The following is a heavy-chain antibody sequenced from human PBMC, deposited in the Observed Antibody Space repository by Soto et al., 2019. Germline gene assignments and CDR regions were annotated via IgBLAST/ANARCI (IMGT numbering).Heavy chain of an antibody. J-gene: IGHJ3*02. D-gene: IGHD3-3*01. CDR1: GYTFTSYG. CDR2: ISAYNGNT. V-gene: IGHV1-18*01. CDR3: ARDRHGSYDFWSGPEPAFDI. Sequence: ASVKVSCKASGYTFTSYGISWVRQAPGQGLEWLGWISAYNGNTNYAQKLQGRVTMTTDTSTSTAYMELRSLRSDDTAVYYCARDRHGSYDFWSGPEPAFDIWGQGTMVTVSS.